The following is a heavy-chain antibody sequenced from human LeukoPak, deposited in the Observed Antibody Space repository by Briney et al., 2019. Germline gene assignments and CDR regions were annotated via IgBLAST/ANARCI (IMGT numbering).Heavy chain of an antibody. V-gene: IGHV3-21*01. Sequence: TPGGSLRLSCAASGFTFSSYSMNWVRQAPGKGLEWVSSISSSSSYIYYADSVKGRFTISRDNAKNSLYLQMNSLRAEDMAVYYCARVSLYHYYMDVWGKGTTVTVSS. CDR1: GFTFSSYS. CDR3: ARVSLYHYYMDV. CDR2: ISSSSSYI. J-gene: IGHJ6*03.